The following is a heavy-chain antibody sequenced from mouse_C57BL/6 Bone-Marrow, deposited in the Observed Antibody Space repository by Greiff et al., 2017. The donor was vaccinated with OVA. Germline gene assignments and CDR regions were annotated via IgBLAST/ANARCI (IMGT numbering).Heavy chain of an antibody. Sequence: EVKVVESGGGLVQPKGSLKLSCAASGFTFNTYAMHWVRQAPGKGLEWVARIRSKSSNYATYYADTVNDRFTISRDDSQSMLYLQMNNLKTEDTAMYYCVRGDYYGSSPRAMDYWGQGTSVTVSS. CDR2: IRSKSSNYAT. CDR1: GFTFNTYA. D-gene: IGHD1-1*01. CDR3: VRGDYYGSSPRAMDY. J-gene: IGHJ4*01. V-gene: IGHV10-3*01.